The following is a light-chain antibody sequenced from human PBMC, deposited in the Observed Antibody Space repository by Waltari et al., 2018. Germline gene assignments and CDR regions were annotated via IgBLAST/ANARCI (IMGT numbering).Light chain of an antibody. V-gene: IGKV3D-15*01. CDR2: DAS. J-gene: IGKJ1*01. CDR3: QQYNHWQWT. Sequence: VLTQSPATLHVSQGARATVSCRASQTINNNLAWYQLKPGQAPRLLIYDASTRATGIPARFSGSGSGTEFALTISGLQSEDFAIYYCQQYNHWQWTFGQGTRVDIK. CDR1: QTINNN.